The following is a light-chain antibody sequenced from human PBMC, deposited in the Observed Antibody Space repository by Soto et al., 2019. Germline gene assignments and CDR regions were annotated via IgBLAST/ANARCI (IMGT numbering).Light chain of an antibody. CDR1: SSNIGSNT. Sequence: QSILTQPPSASGTPGQRVTISCSGDSSNIGSNTVNWYQQLPGSAPKLLIFDNHQRPSGVPHRFSGSKSGTSASLAISGLQCEDEADYYCAAWDDSLNGLWVFGGGTKLTVL. CDR2: DNH. CDR3: AAWDDSLNGLWV. J-gene: IGLJ3*02. V-gene: IGLV1-44*01.